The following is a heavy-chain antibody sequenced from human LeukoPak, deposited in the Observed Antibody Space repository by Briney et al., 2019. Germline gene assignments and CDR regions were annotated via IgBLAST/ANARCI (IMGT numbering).Heavy chain of an antibody. CDR3: ARRGISTGWSFDS. CDR1: GGSISNYQ. D-gene: IGHD6-19*01. Sequence: SETLSLTCTVSGGSISNYQWTWIRQPAGKGLEWIGQIHSSGSTNYNPPLKSRVTMSIDTPERQVSLTIRSVTAADTALYYCARRGISTGWSFDSWGQGTLVTVSS. V-gene: IGHV4-4*07. J-gene: IGHJ4*02. CDR2: IHSSGST.